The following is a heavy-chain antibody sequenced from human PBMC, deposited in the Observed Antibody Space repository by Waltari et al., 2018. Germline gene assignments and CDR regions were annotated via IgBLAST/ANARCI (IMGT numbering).Heavy chain of an antibody. J-gene: IGHJ4*02. D-gene: IGHD3-16*02. CDR1: GGSISSSHYY. CDR3: ASSYYDYVWGSYRLGDY. Sequence: QLQLQESGPGLVKPSETLSLTCTVSGGSISSSHYYWGWVRQPPGKGLEWIATIYYTGSTYFNPSLKSRVTISEDTSKNQFSLRLSSVTAADTAVYYCASSYYDYVWGSYRLGDYWGQGTLVTVSS. V-gene: IGHV4-39*01. CDR2: IYYTGST.